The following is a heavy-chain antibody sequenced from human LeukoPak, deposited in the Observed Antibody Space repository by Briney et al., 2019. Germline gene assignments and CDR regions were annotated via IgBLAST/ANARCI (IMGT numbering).Heavy chain of an antibody. CDR1: GYTFTNFG. J-gene: IGHJ4*02. D-gene: IGHD3-9*01. CDR3: ARSRPYYDILTGYYQAHFDY. CDR2: ISVYNGNT. V-gene: IGHV1-18*01. Sequence: ASVKVSCKASGYTFTNFGISWVRQAPGQGLEWMGWISVYNGNTNYAQKFQGRVTLTTDTSTSIAYMELRSLRSDDTAVYYCARSRPYYDILTGYYQAHFDYWGQGTLVTVSS.